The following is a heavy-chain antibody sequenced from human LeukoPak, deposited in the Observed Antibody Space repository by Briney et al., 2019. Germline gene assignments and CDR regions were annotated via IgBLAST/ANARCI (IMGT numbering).Heavy chain of an antibody. Sequence: GGSLRLSCAASGFTFTGYAMTWVRQAPGKGLEWVSTISGNSHVAYYADSVKGRFTISRDTSKNTLYLQMNSLRAEDTAMYYCARDSFRGYSYGGFDYWGQGTLVTVSS. CDR2: ISGNSHVA. D-gene: IGHD5-18*01. CDR3: ARDSFRGYSYGGFDY. CDR1: GFTFTGYA. J-gene: IGHJ4*02. V-gene: IGHV3-23*01.